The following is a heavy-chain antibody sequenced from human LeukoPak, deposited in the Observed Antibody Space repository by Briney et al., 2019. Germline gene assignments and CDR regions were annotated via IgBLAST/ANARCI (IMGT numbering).Heavy chain of an antibody. CDR1: GFTFSSYA. D-gene: IGHD2-2*01. Sequence: PGGSLRLSCAASGFTFSSYAMSWVRQAPGKGLEWVSAISGSGGSAYYADSVKGRFTISRDNSKNTLYLQMNSLRAEDTAVYYCAREGYCSSTSCLPDPFDYWGQGTLVTVSS. CDR2: ISGSGGSA. V-gene: IGHV3-23*01. CDR3: AREGYCSSTSCLPDPFDY. J-gene: IGHJ4*02.